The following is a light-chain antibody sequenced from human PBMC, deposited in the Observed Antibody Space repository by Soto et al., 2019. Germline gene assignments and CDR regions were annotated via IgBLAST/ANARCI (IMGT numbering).Light chain of an antibody. Sequence: QSVLTQPASVSGSPGQSITISCTGTSSDVGGYNYVSWYQQHPGKAPKLMIYDVSNRPSGVSNRFSGSKSGNTASMTISGLHAEDAADYYCSSSTISSTVFGTGTKLTVL. CDR1: SSDVGGYNY. CDR2: DVS. CDR3: SSSTISSTV. V-gene: IGLV2-14*01. J-gene: IGLJ1*01.